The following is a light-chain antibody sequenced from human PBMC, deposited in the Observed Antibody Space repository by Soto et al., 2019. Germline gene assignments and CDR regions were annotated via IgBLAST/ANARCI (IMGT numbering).Light chain of an antibody. V-gene: IGKV1-27*01. Sequence: DIQMTQSPSSLSASVGDRVTITCRASQGISNYLAWYQQKPGKVPKLLIYAASTLQSGVPSRFSGSGSGTDFTLTINSLQPEDFATYYCQQSSSFPFTFGGGTKVDIK. CDR2: AAS. CDR3: QQSSSFPFT. J-gene: IGKJ4*01. CDR1: QGISNY.